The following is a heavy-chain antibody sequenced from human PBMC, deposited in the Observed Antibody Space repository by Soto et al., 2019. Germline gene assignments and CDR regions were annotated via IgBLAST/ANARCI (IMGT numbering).Heavy chain of an antibody. CDR1: GFTFSSYG. CDR2: ISYDGSNK. J-gene: IGHJ3*02. CDR3: ARGDYYDTSGPFSDAFDI. V-gene: IGHV3-30*03. D-gene: IGHD3-22*01. Sequence: PGGSLRLSCAASGFTFSSYGMHWVRQAPGKGLEWAAVISYDGSNKYYADSVKGRFTISRGNSKNTLYLQMNSLRAEDTAVYYCARGDYYDTSGPFSDAFDIWGQGTMVTVSS.